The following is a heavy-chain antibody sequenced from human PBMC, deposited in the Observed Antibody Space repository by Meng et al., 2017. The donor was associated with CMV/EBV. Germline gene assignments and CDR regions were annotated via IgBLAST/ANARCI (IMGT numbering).Heavy chain of an antibody. Sequence: VQRWQLGAGLNKPGASVTVSCKAAGGTFSSYAISWVRQAPGQGLEWMGGIIPIFGTANYAQKFQGRVTITADESTSTAYMELSSLRSEDTAVYYCARMPRDGYNYIDYWGQGTLVTVSS. J-gene: IGHJ4*02. CDR3: ARMPRDGYNYIDY. V-gene: IGHV1-69*12. CDR2: IIPIFGTA. D-gene: IGHD5-24*01. CDR1: GGTFSSYA.